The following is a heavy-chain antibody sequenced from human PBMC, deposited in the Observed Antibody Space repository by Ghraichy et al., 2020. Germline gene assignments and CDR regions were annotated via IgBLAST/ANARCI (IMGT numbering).Heavy chain of an antibody. J-gene: IGHJ4*02. V-gene: IGHV4-31*03. CDR3: ARDPYSGWLGVFDY. D-gene: IGHD6-19*01. Sequence: SETLSLTCTVSGGSISSGGYYWSWIRQHPGKGLEWIGYIYYSGSTYYNPSLKSRVTISVDTSKNQFSLKLSSVTAADTAVYYCARDPYSGWLGVFDYWGQGTLVTVSS. CDR1: GGSISSGGYY. CDR2: IYYSGST.